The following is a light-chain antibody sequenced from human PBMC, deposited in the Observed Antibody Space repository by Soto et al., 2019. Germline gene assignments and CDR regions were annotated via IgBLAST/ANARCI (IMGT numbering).Light chain of an antibody. CDR2: KAS. Sequence: DIQMTQSPSTLSATAGDRVTITCRASQSISSWVAWYQHKPGKAPKLLIYKASTLKSGVPSRFSGSGSGTEFTLTISSLQPDDFATYYCQHYNSYSEAFGQGTKVDIK. CDR3: QHYNSYSEA. J-gene: IGKJ1*01. CDR1: QSISSW. V-gene: IGKV1-5*03.